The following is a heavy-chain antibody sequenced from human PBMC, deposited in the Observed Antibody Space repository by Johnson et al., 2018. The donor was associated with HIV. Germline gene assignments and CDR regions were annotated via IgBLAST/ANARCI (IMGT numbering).Heavy chain of an antibody. V-gene: IGHV3-15*01. Sequence: EVQLVESGGGLVKPGGSLRLSCAASGFTFSNAWMSWVSQAPGQGLEWVGRINSKTDGGTTDDAATVKGRSTISRDDSKNTLYLQMNSLKTEDTAVYYCTSYSSGWPGGAFDIWGQGTMVTVSS. CDR2: INSKTDGGTT. CDR3: TSYSSGWPGGAFDI. CDR1: GFTFSNAW. D-gene: IGHD6-19*01. J-gene: IGHJ3*02.